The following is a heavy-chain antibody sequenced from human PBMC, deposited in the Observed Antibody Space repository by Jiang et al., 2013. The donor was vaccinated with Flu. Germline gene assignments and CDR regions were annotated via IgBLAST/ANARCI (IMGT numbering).Heavy chain of an antibody. J-gene: IGHJ4*02. V-gene: IGHV4-34*01. D-gene: IGHD3-10*01. CDR2: INHSGST. Sequence: SLTCAVYGGSFSGYYWSWIRQPPGKGLEWIGEINHSGSTNYNPSLKSRVTISVDTSKNQFSLKLSSVTAADTAVYYCARGRPEHYYGSGSYFDYWGQGTLVTVSS. CDR1: GGSFSGYY. CDR3: ARGRPEHYYGSGSYFDY.